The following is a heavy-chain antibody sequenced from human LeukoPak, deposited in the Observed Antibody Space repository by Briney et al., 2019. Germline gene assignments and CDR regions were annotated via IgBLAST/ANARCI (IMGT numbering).Heavy chain of an antibody. Sequence: GASVKVSCKASGYTFTSYDINWVRQATGQGLEWMGWMDPNSGNTGYAQKFQGRVTITRNTSISTAYMELSSLRSEDTAVYYCARGLYGGYVGYYFDYWGQGTLVTVSS. CDR1: GYTFTSYD. J-gene: IGHJ4*02. CDR2: MDPNSGNT. D-gene: IGHD5-12*01. CDR3: ARGLYGGYVGYYFDY. V-gene: IGHV1-8*03.